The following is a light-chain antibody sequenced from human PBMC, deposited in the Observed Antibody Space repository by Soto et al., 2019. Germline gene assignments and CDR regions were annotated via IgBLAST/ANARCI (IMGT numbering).Light chain of an antibody. CDR2: AAS. Sequence: DIQMTQSPSSLSASVGDRVTITCRASQSISSYLNWYQQKPGKAPKLLIYAASSLQSGVPSRFSGGGIGTDFTLTISSLQPEDFATYYCQETFSTPQGTFGQGNKVDSK. CDR1: QSISSY. V-gene: IGKV1-39*01. CDR3: QETFSTPQGT. J-gene: IGKJ1*01.